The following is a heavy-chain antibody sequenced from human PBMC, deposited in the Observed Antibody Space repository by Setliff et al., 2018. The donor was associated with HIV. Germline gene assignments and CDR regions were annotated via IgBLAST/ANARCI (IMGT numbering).Heavy chain of an antibody. CDR2: IIPIVGRV. CDR3: ARATTRSYNSV. J-gene: IGHJ4*02. D-gene: IGHD6-19*01. V-gene: IGHV1-69*10. CDR1: GGPISSYT. Sequence: SVQVSCKASGGPISSYTVSWVRQAPGQGLEWMGGIIPIVGRVNYAQKFEARLTITADTSTNTAYMELSNLGSEDTAIYYCARATTRSYNSVWGQGTLVTVSS.